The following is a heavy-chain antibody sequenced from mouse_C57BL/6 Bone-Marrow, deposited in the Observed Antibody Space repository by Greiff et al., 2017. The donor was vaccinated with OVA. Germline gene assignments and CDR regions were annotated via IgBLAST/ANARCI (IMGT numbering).Heavy chain of an antibody. J-gene: IGHJ4*01. CDR2: INPYNGDT. CDR3: ARSYYYSRYYYAMDY. D-gene: IGHD1-1*01. Sequence: EVNVVESGPELVKPGDSVKISCKASGYSFTGYFMNWVMQSHGKSLEWIGRINPYNGDTFYNQKFKGKATLTVDKSSSTAHMELRSLTSEDSAVYDCARSYYYSRYYYAMDYWGQGTSVTVSS. CDR1: GYSFTGYF. V-gene: IGHV1-20*01.